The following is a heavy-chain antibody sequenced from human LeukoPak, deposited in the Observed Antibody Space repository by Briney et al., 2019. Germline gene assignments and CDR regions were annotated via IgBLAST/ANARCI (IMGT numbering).Heavy chain of an antibody. D-gene: IGHD3-10*01. CDR3: ARVARGVRGVIIGYYYYYMDV. CDR1: GFTFSSYW. V-gene: IGHV3-21*01. CDR2: ISSSSSYI. Sequence: GGSLRLSCAASGFTFSSYWMHWVRQAPGKGLEWVSSISSSSSYIYYADSVKGRFTISRDNAKNSLYLQMNSLRAEDTAVYYCARVARGVRGVIIGYYYYYMDVWGKGTTVTVSS. J-gene: IGHJ6*03.